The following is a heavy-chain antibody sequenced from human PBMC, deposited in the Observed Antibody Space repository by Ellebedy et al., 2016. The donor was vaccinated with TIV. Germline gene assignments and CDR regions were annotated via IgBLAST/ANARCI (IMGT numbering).Heavy chain of an antibody. V-gene: IGHV1-18*04. D-gene: IGHD3-16*01. J-gene: IGHJ4*02. Sequence: ASVKVSCKASGFTFTSFGISWVRQAPGQGLEWMGWISVYNGDTNYAKKIQGRVNMTTDTSTTTAYMELRHLRSEDTAVYYFARVGWAYSCGEDFWGQGTLVTVS. CDR3: ARVGWAYSCGEDF. CDR2: ISVYNGDT. CDR1: GFTFTSFG.